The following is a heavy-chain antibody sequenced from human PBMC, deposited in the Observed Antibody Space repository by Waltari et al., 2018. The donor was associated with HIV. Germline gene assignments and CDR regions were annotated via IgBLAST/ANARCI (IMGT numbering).Heavy chain of an antibody. CDR2: IYYSGST. J-gene: IGHJ5*02. D-gene: IGHD3-3*01. Sequence: QVQLQESGPGLVKPSETLSLTCTVSGGSISSSYWSWIRQPPGKGLEWIGYIYYSGSTNYNPSLNSLVTISVDTSKDQFSLKLSSVTAADTAVYYCATENYDFWSGYYPHWFDPWGQGTLVTVSS. CDR3: ATENYDFWSGYYPHWFDP. CDR1: GGSISSSY. V-gene: IGHV4-59*01.